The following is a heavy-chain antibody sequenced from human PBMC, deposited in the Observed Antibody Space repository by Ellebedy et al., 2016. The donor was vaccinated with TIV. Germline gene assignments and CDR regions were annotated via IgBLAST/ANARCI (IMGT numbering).Heavy chain of an antibody. CDR3: AREYTHRRYFDY. Sequence: PGGSLRLSCAASGFTFSNYWMHWVRQGPGKGLVWVSRINTDGTTTSYADSVKGRFTISRDNSKNTLYLQMNSLRAEDTAVYYCAREYTHRRYFDYWGQGTLVTVSS. D-gene: IGHD3-9*01. V-gene: IGHV3-74*01. J-gene: IGHJ4*02. CDR2: INTDGTTT. CDR1: GFTFSNYW.